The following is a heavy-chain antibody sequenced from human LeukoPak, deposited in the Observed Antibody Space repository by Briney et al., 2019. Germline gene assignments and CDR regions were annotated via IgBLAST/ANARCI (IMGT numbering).Heavy chain of an antibody. Sequence: GGSLRLSCAASGFSVSSSYMSWVRQAPGKGLEWVSVLYSGGSTYFADSVKGRFTISRDNSKNTLYLQMNSLRAEDTAVYYCAREGPVGATFEYWGQGTLVTVSS. J-gene: IGHJ4*02. CDR2: LYSGGST. D-gene: IGHD1-26*01. V-gene: IGHV3-53*05. CDR3: AREGPVGATFEY. CDR1: GFSVSSSY.